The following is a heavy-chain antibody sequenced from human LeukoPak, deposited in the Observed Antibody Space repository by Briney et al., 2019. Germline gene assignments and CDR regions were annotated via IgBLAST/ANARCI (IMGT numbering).Heavy chain of an antibody. CDR3: ARESGSYYYLRLDY. J-gene: IGHJ4*02. CDR1: GGSFSGYY. CDR2: INHSGST. Sequence: SGTLPLTCAVYGGSFSGYYWSWIRQPPGKRLEWIGEINHSGSTNYNPSLKSRVTISVDTSKNQFSLKLSSVTAADTAVYYCARESGSYYYLRLDYWGQGTLVTVSS. V-gene: IGHV4-34*01. D-gene: IGHD1-26*01.